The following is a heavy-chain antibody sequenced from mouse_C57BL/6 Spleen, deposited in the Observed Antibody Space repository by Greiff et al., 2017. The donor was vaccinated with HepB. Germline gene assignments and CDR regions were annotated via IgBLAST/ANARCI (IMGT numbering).Heavy chain of an antibody. J-gene: IGHJ4*01. CDR3: ARWGGNPVVDY. CDR1: GYTFTSYW. V-gene: IGHV1-50*01. CDR2: IDPSDSYT. Sequence: QVQLQQPGAELVKPGASVKLSCKASGYTFTSYWMQWVKQRPGQGLEWIGEIDPSDSYTNYNQKFKGKATLTVDTSSSTAYMQLSSLTSEDSAVYDCARWGGNPVVDYWGQGTSVTVSS. D-gene: IGHD2-1*01.